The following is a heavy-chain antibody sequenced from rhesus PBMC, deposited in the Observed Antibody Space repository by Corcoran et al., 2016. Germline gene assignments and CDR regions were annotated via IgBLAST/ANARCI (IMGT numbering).Heavy chain of an antibody. Sequence: QVQLQESGPAVVKPSETLSLTCAVSGGSISSSNWWSWIRQSPGKGLEWIGGIYGSGGSTEYNHSLKSRVTMSIDTSKNQFALKLSSVTAADTAVYYCARSGYCSGIYCYAYFEFWGQGALVTVSS. V-gene: IGHV4-93*02. CDR2: IYGSGGST. CDR3: ARSGYCSGIYCYAYFEF. J-gene: IGHJ1*01. D-gene: IGHD2-27*01. CDR1: GGSISSSNW.